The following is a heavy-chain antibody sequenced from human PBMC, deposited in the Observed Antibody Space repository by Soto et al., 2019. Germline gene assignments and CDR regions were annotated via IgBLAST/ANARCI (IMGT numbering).Heavy chain of an antibody. CDR3: ARAGFSNGFYGTFDY. J-gene: IGHJ4*02. Sequence: SETLSLTCAVDGGSFNSYYWSWIRQPPGKGLEWIAEINHRGSSNRNPALESRITISVDTSKNQFSLELNSVTAADTAVYYCARAGFSNGFYGTFDYWGQGTLVTVSS. D-gene: IGHD6-19*01. CDR1: GGSFNSYY. CDR2: INHRGSS. V-gene: IGHV4-34*01.